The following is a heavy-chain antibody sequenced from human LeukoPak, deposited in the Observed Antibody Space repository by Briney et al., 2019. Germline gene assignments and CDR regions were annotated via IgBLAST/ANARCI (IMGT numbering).Heavy chain of an antibody. V-gene: IGHV3-23*01. CDR3: AKTTVDTAMVNFDY. Sequence: SGGSLRLSCAAPGFTFSSYAMSWVRQAPGKGLEWVSAISGSGGSTYYADSVKGRFTISRDNSKNTLYLQMNSLRAEDTAVYYCAKTTVDTAMVNFDYWGQGTLVTVSS. D-gene: IGHD5-18*01. CDR2: ISGSGGST. J-gene: IGHJ4*02. CDR1: GFTFSSYA.